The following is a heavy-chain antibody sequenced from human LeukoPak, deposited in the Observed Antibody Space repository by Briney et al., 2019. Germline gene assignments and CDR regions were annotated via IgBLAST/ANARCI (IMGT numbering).Heavy chain of an antibody. D-gene: IGHD3-10*01. V-gene: IGHV5-51*01. CDR3: ARRYGSGSYYHLDY. J-gene: IGHJ4*02. CDR1: GYSFTNYW. Sequence: GESLQISCQGSGYSFTNYWIGWVRQMPGKGLEWMGIVYPGDSDTRYSPSFQGQVTISADKSISTAYLQWSSLKASDSAMYYCARRYGSGSYYHLDYWGQGTLVTVSS. CDR2: VYPGDSDT.